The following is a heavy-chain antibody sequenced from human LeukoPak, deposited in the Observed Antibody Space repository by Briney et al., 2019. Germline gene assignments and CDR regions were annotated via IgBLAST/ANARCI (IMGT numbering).Heavy chain of an antibody. V-gene: IGHV3-66*01. D-gene: IGHD3-3*01. J-gene: IGHJ5*02. CDR3: ARYTLYYDFWSGYYTHWFDP. Sequence: GGSLRLSCAASGFTVSSNYMSWVRQAPGKGLEWVSVIYSGGSTYYADSVKGRFTISRDNAKNSLYLQMNSLRAEDTAVYYCARYTLYYDFWSGYYTHWFDPWGQGTLVTVSS. CDR2: IYSGGST. CDR1: GFTVSSNY.